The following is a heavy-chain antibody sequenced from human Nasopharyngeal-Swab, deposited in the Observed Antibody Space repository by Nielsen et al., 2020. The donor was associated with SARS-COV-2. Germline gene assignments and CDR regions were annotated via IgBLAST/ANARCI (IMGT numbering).Heavy chain of an antibody. V-gene: IGHV3-23*01. CDR2: ISGSGGST. CDR3: AKGGGVGQSIAARLFDY. Sequence: GGSLRLSCAASGFTFSSYAMSWVRQAPGKGLEWVSAISGSGGSTYYADSVKGRFTISRDNSKNTLYLQMNSLRAGDTAVYYCAKGGGVGQSIAARLFDYWGQGTLVTVSS. D-gene: IGHD6-6*01. J-gene: IGHJ4*02. CDR1: GFTFSSYA.